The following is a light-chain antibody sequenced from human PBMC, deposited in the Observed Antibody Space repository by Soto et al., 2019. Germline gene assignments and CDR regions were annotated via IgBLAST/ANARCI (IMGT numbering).Light chain of an antibody. Sequence: DIQMTQSQSSVSASVGDRVTITCRASQGISSWLAWYQQKPGKAPKLLIYAASSLQSGVPSRFIGSGSGTDFTLTISSLPTEDFATDYGPQDNSFPLTFGGGTKVEIK. CDR2: AAS. CDR1: QGISSW. CDR3: PQDNSFPLT. V-gene: IGKV1-12*01. J-gene: IGKJ4*01.